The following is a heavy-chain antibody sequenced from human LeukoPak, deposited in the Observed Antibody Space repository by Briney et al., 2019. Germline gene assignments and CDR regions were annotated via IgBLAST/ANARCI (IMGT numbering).Heavy chain of an antibody. D-gene: IGHD6-13*01. V-gene: IGHV4-34*01. CDR2: INHSGST. J-gene: IGHJ3*02. CDR3: ARPFSAAAWATDAFDI. CDR1: GGPFSGYY. Sequence: SETLSLTCAVYGGPFSGYYWSWIRQPPGKGLEWIGEINHSGSTNYNPSLKSRVTISVDTSKNQFSLKLSSVTAADTAVYYCARPFSAAAWATDAFDIWGQGTMVTVSS.